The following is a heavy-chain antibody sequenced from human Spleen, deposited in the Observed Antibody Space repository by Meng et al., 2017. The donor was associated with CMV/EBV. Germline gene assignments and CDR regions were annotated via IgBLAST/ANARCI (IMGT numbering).Heavy chain of an antibody. Sequence: GESLKISCAASGFTFSSFGLHWVRQAPGKGLEWVAFIRYDGTNKYNDDAVKGRFTISRDNSKNTLYLQMNSLRAEDTAVYYCAKMSRPYGSGSPFYYYYGMDVWGQGTTVTVSS. CDR2: IRYDGTNK. CDR3: AKMSRPYGSGSPFYYYYGMDV. V-gene: IGHV3-30*02. D-gene: IGHD3-10*01. CDR1: GFTFSSFG. J-gene: IGHJ6*02.